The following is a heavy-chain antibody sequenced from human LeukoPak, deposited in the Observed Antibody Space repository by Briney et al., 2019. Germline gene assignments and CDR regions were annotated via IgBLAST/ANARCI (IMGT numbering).Heavy chain of an antibody. CDR2: INPNSGGT. J-gene: IGHJ4*02. D-gene: IGHD3-22*01. CDR3: ARSFTYYYDSSGYYYSN. V-gene: IGHV1-2*04. CDR1: GYTFTGYY. Sequence: ASVNVSCKASGYTFTGYYMHWVRQATGQGLEWMGWINPNSGGTNYAQKFQGWVTMTRDTSISTAYMELSRLRSDDTAVYYCARSFTYYYDSSGYYYSNWGQGTLVTVSS.